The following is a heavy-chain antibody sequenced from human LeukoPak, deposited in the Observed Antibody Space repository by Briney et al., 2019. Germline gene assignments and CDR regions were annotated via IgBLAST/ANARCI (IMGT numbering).Heavy chain of an antibody. D-gene: IGHD1-26*01. V-gene: IGHV3-48*01. Sequence: GSLRLSCAASGVTVSNYSMNWVRQAPGKGLEWVSYISSSSSTIYYADSVKGRFTISRDNAKNSLYLQMNSLRAEDTAVYYCARVGVGAPYYFDYWGQGTLVTVSS. CDR3: ARVGVGAPYYFDY. CDR1: GVTVSNYS. J-gene: IGHJ4*02. CDR2: ISSSSSTI.